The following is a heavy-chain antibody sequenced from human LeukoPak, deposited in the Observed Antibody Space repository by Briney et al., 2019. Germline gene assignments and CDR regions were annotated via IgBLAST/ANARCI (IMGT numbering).Heavy chain of an antibody. CDR3: AKDPSPFDWFDP. CDR2: ISGSGGST. Sequence: PGGSLRLSCAASGFTFSSYAMSWVRQAPGKGLGWVSAISGSGGSTYYADSVKGRFTISRDNSKNTLYLQMNSLRAEDTAVYYCAKDPSPFDWFDPWGQGTLVTVSS. J-gene: IGHJ5*02. D-gene: IGHD3-10*01. V-gene: IGHV3-23*01. CDR1: GFTFSSYA.